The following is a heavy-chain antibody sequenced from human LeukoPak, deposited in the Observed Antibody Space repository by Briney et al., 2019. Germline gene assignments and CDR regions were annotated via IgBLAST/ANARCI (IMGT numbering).Heavy chain of an antibody. CDR3: AKDRCPSTMIVVADAFDI. CDR1: GLTFSTYA. CDR2: ISGSGDNT. J-gene: IGHJ3*02. Sequence: GGSLRLSCVASGLTFSTYAMNWVRQAPGKGLEWVSAISGSGDNTIYADSVKGRLTLSRDKSKNTLYLQINSLKDEDTARYYGAKDRCPSTMIVVADAFDIWGQGAMVTVSS. V-gene: IGHV3-23*01. D-gene: IGHD3-22*01.